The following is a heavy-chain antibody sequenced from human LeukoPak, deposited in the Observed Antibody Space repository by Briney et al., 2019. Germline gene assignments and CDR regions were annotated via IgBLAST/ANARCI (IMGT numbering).Heavy chain of an antibody. V-gene: IGHV1-2*02. CDR2: INPNSGGT. Sequence: ASVKVSRKASGYTFTGYYMHWVRQAPGQGLEWMGWINPNSGGTNYAQKFQGRVTMTRDTSISTAYMELSRLRSDDTAVYYCARAGRDGYNYADYWGQGTLVTVSS. J-gene: IGHJ4*02. CDR1: GYTFTGYY. D-gene: IGHD5-12*01. CDR3: ARAGRDGYNYADY.